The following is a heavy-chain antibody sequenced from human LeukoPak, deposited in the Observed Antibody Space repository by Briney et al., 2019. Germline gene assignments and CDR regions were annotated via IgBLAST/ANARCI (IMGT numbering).Heavy chain of an antibody. V-gene: IGHV4-38-2*02. D-gene: IGHD1-1*01. CDR1: GYSISSGYD. Sequence: PSETLSLTCTVSGYSISSGYDWGWIRQPPGKGLEWIGSIYHSGSTYYNPSLKSRVTISLGTSRNQFSLKLSSVTAADTAVYYCARELGDRYNFYYMDVWGKGTTVTVSS. CDR2: IYHSGST. CDR3: ARELGDRYNFYYMDV. J-gene: IGHJ6*03.